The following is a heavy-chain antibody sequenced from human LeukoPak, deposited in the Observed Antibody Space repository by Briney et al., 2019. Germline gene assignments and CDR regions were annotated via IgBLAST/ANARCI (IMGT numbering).Heavy chain of an antibody. J-gene: IGHJ6*04. Sequence: GGSLRLSCAASGFTFSNYWMIWVRQAPGKGLEWVANIKQDGSEKYVDSVRGRFTISRGNAKNSLYLQMNSLRAEDTAVYYCAELGITMIGGVWGKGTTVTISS. CDR2: IKQDGSEK. CDR1: GFTFSNYW. D-gene: IGHD3-10*02. CDR3: AELGITMIGGV. V-gene: IGHV3-7*01.